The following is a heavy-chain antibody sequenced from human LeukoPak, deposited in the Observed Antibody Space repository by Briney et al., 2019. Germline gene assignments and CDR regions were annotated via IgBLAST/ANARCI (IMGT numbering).Heavy chain of an antibody. CDR3: ARGGGRYPVDY. D-gene: IGHD1-26*01. J-gene: IGHJ4*02. CDR1: GYTFIDYY. Sequence: ASVKVSCKASGYTFIDYYMHWVRQAPGQGLEWIGWICPNSGGTKSVQKFQGRVTMTTDTCITTVYRELSGLSFDDTAVYYCARGGGRYPVDYWGQGTLVIVSS. V-gene: IGHV1-2*02. CDR2: ICPNSGGT.